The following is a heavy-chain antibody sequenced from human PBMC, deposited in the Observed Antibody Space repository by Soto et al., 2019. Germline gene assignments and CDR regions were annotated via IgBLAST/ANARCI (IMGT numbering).Heavy chain of an antibody. CDR2: IIPVFGTA. V-gene: IGHV1-69*14. CDR3: SRGDATKIVVTTYYGMDV. J-gene: IGHJ6*02. CDR1: GGTLRNYG. D-gene: IGHD4-17*01. Sequence: QVQLVQSGAEVKKPGSSVRVSCKASGGTLRNYGISWVRQAPGQGLEWMGGIIPVFGTANYEHKFQGRVTITADKSTSTVDMDVTSLRSEDTAVYYCSRGDATKIVVTTYYGMDVWGQGTTVTVSS.